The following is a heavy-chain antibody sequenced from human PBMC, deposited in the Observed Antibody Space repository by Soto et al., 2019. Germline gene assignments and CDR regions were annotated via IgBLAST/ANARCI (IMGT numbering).Heavy chain of an antibody. CDR1: GYTFTSHY. J-gene: IGHJ4*02. Sequence: ASVKVSCKASGYTFTSHYIHWVRQAPGQGLEWIGIIDPSGGSTIYAQKFQGRVTMTRDMSTSTAYMELSSLRSEDTAVYYCAAAPDYDFWSGYFDYWGQGTLVTVSS. CDR2: IDPSGGST. CDR3: AAAPDYDFWSGYFDY. V-gene: IGHV1-46*01. D-gene: IGHD3-3*01.